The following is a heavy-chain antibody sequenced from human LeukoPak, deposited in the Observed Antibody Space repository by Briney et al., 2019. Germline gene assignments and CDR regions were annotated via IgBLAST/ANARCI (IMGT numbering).Heavy chain of an antibody. V-gene: IGHV3-33*01. D-gene: IGHD7-27*01. CDR2: IWFDGSNK. Sequence: GGSLTLSCAASGFTFSSYGMHWVRQAPGKGLEWVAVIWFDGSNKYYADSVKGRFTISRDNSKNTPYLQMNSLRAEDTAVYYCARDRDWGCSYCSYWGHGTLVTVSS. J-gene: IGHJ4*01. CDR3: ARDRDWGCSYCSY. CDR1: GFTFSSYG.